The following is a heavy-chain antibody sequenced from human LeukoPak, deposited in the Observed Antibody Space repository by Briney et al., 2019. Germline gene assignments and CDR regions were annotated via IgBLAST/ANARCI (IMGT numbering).Heavy chain of an antibody. J-gene: IGHJ4*02. D-gene: IGHD6-13*01. CDR1: GYNFTSYW. Sequence: WESLKISCKGSGYNFTSYWIGWVRQMPGKGLEWMGIIYPGDSDTRYSPSFQGQVTISADKSISTAYLQWSSLKASDTAMYYCARLLRNIAAAVYYFDYWGQGTLVTVFS. V-gene: IGHV5-51*01. CDR3: ARLLRNIAAAVYYFDY. CDR2: IYPGDSDT.